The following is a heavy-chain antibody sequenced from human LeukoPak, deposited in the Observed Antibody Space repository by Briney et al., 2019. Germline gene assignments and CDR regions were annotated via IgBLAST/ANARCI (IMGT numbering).Heavy chain of an antibody. CDR2: ISYDGSNK. CDR3: AKGGCSGGSCYFDY. V-gene: IGHV3-30*18. J-gene: IGHJ4*02. Sequence: QTGGSLRLSCAASGFTFSSYGMHWVRQAPGKGLEWVAVISYDGSNKYYADSVKGRFTISRDNSKNTLYLQMNSLRAEDTAVYYCAKGGCSGGSCYFDYWGQGTLVTVSS. CDR1: GFTFSSYG. D-gene: IGHD2-15*01.